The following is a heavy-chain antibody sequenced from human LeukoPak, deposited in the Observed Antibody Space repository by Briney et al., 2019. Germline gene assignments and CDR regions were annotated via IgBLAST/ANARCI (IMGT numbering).Heavy chain of an antibody. V-gene: IGHV1-3*01. CDR1: GYTFTSYA. D-gene: IGHD3-22*01. J-gene: IGHJ4*02. CDR2: INAGNGNT. CDR3: ARDSHYYESSGYNQGDFDY. Sequence: ASVNVSCKASGYTFTSYAMNWVRQAPGQRLEWMGWINAGNGNTKYSQKFQDRVTITRDTSASIVYMELSSLRSEDTAVYYCARDSHYYESSGYNQGDFDYWGQGTLVTVSS.